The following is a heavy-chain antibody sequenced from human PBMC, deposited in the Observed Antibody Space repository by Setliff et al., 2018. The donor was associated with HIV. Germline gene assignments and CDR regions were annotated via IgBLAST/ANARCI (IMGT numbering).Heavy chain of an antibody. CDR3: ARGGTSSNWFGP. D-gene: IGHD2-2*01. Sequence: PSETLSLTCIVSGASISSNTWSWIRQAPGKGLQWIGFIYNSVTTNYNPSLKSRVTIPLDTSKNQFSLKLTSVTAADTAVYYCARGGTSSNWFGPWGQETLVTVSS. J-gene: IGHJ5*02. V-gene: IGHV4-59*01. CDR2: IYNSVTT. CDR1: GASISSNT.